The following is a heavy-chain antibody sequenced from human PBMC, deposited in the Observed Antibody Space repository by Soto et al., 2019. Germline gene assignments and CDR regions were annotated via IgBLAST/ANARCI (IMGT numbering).Heavy chain of an antibody. CDR2: INPNSGGT. CDR3: ARAKVRREIYYYGLDV. Sequence: ASVKVSCKVSGYTFTGYYMHWVRQAPGQGLEWMGWINPNSGGTNYAQKFQGRVTMTRDTSISTAYMELSRLRSDDTAVYYCARAKVRREIYYYGLDVWGQGTTVTV. J-gene: IGHJ6*02. V-gene: IGHV1-2*02. CDR1: GYTFTGYY.